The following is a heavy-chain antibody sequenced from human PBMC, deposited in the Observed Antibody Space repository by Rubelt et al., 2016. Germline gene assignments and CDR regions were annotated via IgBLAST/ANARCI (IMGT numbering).Heavy chain of an antibody. J-gene: IGHJ4*01. D-gene: IGHD7-27*01. CDR3: ARPWGY. CDR1: GFTFTNYA. V-gene: IGHV3-30*04. CDR2: ISYDGSPT. Sequence: QVQLVESGGGVVQPGRSLRLSCATSGFTFTNYAILWVRQAPGKGLEWVAVISYDGSPTYYADSVKARFTLSRDKSKKTLYLQMNRLTTEDTAVYYCARPWGYWGQGTLVTVSS.